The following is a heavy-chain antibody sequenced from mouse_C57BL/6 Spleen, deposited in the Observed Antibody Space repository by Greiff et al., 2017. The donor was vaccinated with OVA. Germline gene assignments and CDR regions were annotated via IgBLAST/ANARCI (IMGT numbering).Heavy chain of an antibody. CDR3: ARHSYDGAYYYAMDY. J-gene: IGHJ4*01. V-gene: IGHV5-6*02. D-gene: IGHD2-12*01. Sequence: EVMLVESGGDLVKPGGSLKLSCAASGFTFSSYGMSWVRQTPDKRLEWVATISSGGSYTYYPDSVKGRFTISRDNAKNTLYLQMSSLKSEDTAMYYCARHSYDGAYYYAMDYWGQGTSVTVSS. CDR2: ISSGGSYT. CDR1: GFTFSSYG.